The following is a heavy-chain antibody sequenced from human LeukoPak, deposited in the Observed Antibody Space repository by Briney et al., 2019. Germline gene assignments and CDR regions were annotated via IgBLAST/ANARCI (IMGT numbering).Heavy chain of an antibody. J-gene: IGHJ2*01. Sequence: GGSLRLSCAASGFTFSSYAMSWVRQAPGKGLEWDSAISGSGGSTYYADSVKGRFTISKDNSKNTLYLQVNSLRAEDTAVYYCAKGTDYGDYDRYWYFDLWGRGTLVTVSS. CDR2: ISGSGGST. CDR1: GFTFSSYA. D-gene: IGHD4-17*01. V-gene: IGHV3-23*01. CDR3: AKGTDYGDYDRYWYFDL.